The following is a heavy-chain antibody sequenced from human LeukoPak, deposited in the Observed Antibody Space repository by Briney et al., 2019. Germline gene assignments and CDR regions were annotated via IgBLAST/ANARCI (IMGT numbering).Heavy chain of an antibody. J-gene: IGHJ4*02. CDR2: IYYSGST. Sequence: SQTLSLTCTVSGVSISSGGYYWRWIRQHPGKGLEWIGYIYYSGSTYYHPSLKSRVTISVHTAKNQFSLKLSSVTAADTAVYYCARVSYEDYYLFDYWGQGTLGTVSA. CDR1: GVSISSGGYY. D-gene: IGHD3-22*01. CDR3: ARVSYEDYYLFDY. V-gene: IGHV4-31*03.